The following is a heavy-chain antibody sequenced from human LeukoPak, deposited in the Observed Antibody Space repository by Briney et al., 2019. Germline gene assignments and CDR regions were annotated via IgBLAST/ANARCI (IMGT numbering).Heavy chain of an antibody. CDR2: ISSSSSYI. D-gene: IGHD1-26*01. CDR1: GFTFSSYS. V-gene: IGHV3-21*01. J-gene: IGHJ4*02. Sequence: GGSLRLSCAASGFTFSSYSMNWVRQAPGKGLEWVSCISSSSSYIYYADSVKGRFTISRDNAKNTLYLQMNSPRAEDTAVYYCARDDGLRGSYPDYWGQETLVTVSS. CDR3: ARDDGLRGSYPDY.